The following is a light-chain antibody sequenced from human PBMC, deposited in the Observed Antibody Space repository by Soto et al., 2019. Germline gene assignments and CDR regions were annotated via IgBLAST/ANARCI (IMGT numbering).Light chain of an antibody. V-gene: IGKV1-5*03. CDR3: QQYNSSPWT. CDR1: QSISSW. Sequence: DIQMTQSPSTLSASVGDRVTITCRASQSISSWLAWYQQKPGKAPKLLIYKASSLESGVPSRFSGSGSGTELPLTISSLQPDDFATYYCQQYNSSPWTFGQGTKVEIK. CDR2: KAS. J-gene: IGKJ1*01.